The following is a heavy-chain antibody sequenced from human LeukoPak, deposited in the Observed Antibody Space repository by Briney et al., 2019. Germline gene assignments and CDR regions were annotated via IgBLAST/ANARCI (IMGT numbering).Heavy chain of an antibody. CDR2: IYYSGST. D-gene: IGHD2-2*02. V-gene: IGHV4-39*01. J-gene: IGHJ4*02. CDR1: GFTFSSYW. Sequence: PGGSLRLSCAASGFTFSSYWMSWVRQPPGKGLEWIGSIYYSGSTYYNPSLKSRVTISVDTSKNQFSLKLSSVTAADTAVYYCASLVVPAALPTYHFDYWGQGTLVTVSS. CDR3: ASLVVPAALPTYHFDY.